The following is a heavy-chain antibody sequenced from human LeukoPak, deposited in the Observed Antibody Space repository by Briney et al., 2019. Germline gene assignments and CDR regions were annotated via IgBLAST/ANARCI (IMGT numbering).Heavy chain of an antibody. V-gene: IGHV4-34*01. CDR1: GGSFSGYY. CDR2: INHSGIT. CDR3: ARHKGYYYDSGEPYVFDY. D-gene: IGHD3-10*01. J-gene: IGHJ4*02. Sequence: SETLSLTCAVYGGSFSGYYWSWIRQPPGKRLEWIGEINHSGITTYNPSLKSRVTISVDTSKNQFSLKLSSVTAADTAVYYCARHKGYYYDSGEPYVFDYWGQGTLVTVSS.